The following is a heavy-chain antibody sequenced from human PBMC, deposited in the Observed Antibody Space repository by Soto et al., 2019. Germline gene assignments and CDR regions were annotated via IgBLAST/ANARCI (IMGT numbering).Heavy chain of an antibody. D-gene: IGHD6-19*01. V-gene: IGHV4-31*03. CDR2: IYHSGST. CDR3: ATEREAVARNFDS. CDR1: GGSISSGGYY. J-gene: IGHJ4*02. Sequence: SETLSLTCTVSGGSISSGGYYWSWIRQHPGKGLEWIGYIYHSGSTFYNPSLKSRVTISVDTSKNQFSLKLSSVTAADAAVYYCATEREAVARNFDSWGQGTLVTVSS.